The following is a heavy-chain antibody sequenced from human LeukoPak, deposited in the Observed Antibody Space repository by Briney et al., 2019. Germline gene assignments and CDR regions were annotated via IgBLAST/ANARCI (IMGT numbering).Heavy chain of an antibody. CDR1: GRTFISYA. CDR3: ARVGASGSYSSFDY. J-gene: IGHJ4*02. D-gene: IGHD3-10*01. CDR2: IIPIFGTA. V-gene: IGHV1-69*13. Sequence: SVTVSCKASGRTFISYAISWVRQAPGQGLEWMGGIIPIFGTANYAQKFQGRVTITADESTSTAYMELSSLRSEDTAVYYCARVGASGSYSSFDYWGQGTLVTVSS.